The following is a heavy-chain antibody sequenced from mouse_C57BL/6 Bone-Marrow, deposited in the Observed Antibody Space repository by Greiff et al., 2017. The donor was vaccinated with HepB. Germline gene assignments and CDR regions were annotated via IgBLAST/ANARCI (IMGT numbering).Heavy chain of an antibody. J-gene: IGHJ2*01. CDR3: ARVYYYGYYFDY. V-gene: IGHV5-4*03. Sequence: DVMLVESGGGLVKPGGSLKLSCAASGFTFSSYAMSWVRQTPEKRLEWVATISDGGSYTYYPDNVKGRFTISRDNAKNNLYLQMSHLKSEDTAMYYCARVYYYGYYFDYWGQGTTLTVSS. D-gene: IGHD1-1*01. CDR1: GFTFSSYA. CDR2: ISDGGSYT.